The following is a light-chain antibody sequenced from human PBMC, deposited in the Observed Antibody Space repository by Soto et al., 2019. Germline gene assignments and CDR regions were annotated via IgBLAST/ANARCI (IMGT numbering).Light chain of an antibody. CDR1: QRITTY. Sequence: IQMTQSPSSLSASVGDRVTITCRASQRITTYLNWYQQKPGEAPKLLISTSGTLQRGVPSRFSGSGSGTDFTLTITALRPEDFAVYYCQQYGSSYTFGPGTKVEIK. J-gene: IGKJ3*01. CDR3: QQYGSSYT. V-gene: IGKV1-39*01. CDR2: TSG.